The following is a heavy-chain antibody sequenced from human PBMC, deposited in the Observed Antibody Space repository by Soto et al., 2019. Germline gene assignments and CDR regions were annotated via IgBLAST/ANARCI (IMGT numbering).Heavy chain of an antibody. CDR3: AKEIWANPDS. CDR2: ISKDSGRAT. CDR1: GFIFRDWF. J-gene: IGHJ4*02. V-gene: IGHV3-11*01. Sequence: LVESGGALVKPGGSLRLSCAASGFIFRDWFMSWIRQAPGKGLEWISYISKDSGRATRYADSVKARFTISRDNAKNSLFLQMNSLPGEDTAVYLSAKEIWANPDSWGQGTLVTVSS. D-gene: IGHD5-12*01.